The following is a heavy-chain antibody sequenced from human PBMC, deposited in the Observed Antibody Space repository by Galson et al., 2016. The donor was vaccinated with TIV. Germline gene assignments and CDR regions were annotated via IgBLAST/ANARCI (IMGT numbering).Heavy chain of an antibody. V-gene: IGHV1-69*13. CDR3: AKDRNTAFDTHYSYYGLDV. J-gene: IGHJ6*02. D-gene: IGHD5-18*01. CDR1: GGTFSSYV. Sequence: SVKVSCKASGGTFSSYVIKWVRQAPGQGLEWMGEIIPMFGTANYAQKFQGRVTITADESTSTAYMELSSLIAEDTAVYDCAKDRNTAFDTHYSYYGLDVWGQGTTVIVSS. CDR2: IIPMFGTA.